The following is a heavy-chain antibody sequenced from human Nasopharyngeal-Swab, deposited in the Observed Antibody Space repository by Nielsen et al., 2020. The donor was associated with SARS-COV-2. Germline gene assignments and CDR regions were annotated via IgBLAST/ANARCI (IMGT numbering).Heavy chain of an antibody. V-gene: IGHV3-11*04. CDR2: ISSSGSTI. CDR1: GFTFSDYY. CDR3: ARAGGDYYYYYYMDV. D-gene: IGHD4-17*01. Sequence: GGPLRLSCAASGFTFSDYYMSWIRQAPGKGLEWVSYISSSGSTIYYADSVKARFTISRDNAKNSLYLQMNSLRAEDTAVYYCARAGGDYYYYYYMDVWGKGTTVTVSS. J-gene: IGHJ6*03.